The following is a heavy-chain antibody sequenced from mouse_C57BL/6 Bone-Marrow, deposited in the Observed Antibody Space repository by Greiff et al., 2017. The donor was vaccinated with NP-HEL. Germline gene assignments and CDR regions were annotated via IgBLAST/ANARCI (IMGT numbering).Heavy chain of an antibody. D-gene: IGHD1-1*01. CDR3: ARPTVVATDYFDY. J-gene: IGHJ2*01. V-gene: IGHV5-17*01. CDR1: GFTFSDYG. CDR2: ISSGSSTI. Sequence: EVKLVESGGGLVKPGGSLKLSCAASGFTFSDYGMHWVRQAPEKGLEWVAYISSGSSTIYSADTVKGRFTISRDNAKNTLFLQLTSLRSEDTAMYYCARPTVVATDYFDYWGQGTTLTVSS.